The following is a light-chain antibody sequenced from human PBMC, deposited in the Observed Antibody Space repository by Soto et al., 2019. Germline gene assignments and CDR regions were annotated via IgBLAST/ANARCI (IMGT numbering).Light chain of an antibody. J-gene: IGKJ1*01. CDR3: QQYNNWPPWT. Sequence: EIVMTQSPATLSVSPVERATLSCMASQSVSSNLAWYQQKPGQAPRLLIYDASTRATGIPARFSGSGSGTEFTLTISSLQSEDFAVYYCQQYNNWPPWTFGQGTKVDIK. CDR2: DAS. CDR1: QSVSSN. V-gene: IGKV3-15*01.